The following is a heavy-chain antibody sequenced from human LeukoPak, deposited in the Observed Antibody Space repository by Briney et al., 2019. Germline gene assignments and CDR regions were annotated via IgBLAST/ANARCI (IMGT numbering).Heavy chain of an antibody. Sequence: PGRSLRLSCAASGFTFRSYSMHWVRQAPGKGLEWVSYISSTSSTIYYADSVKGRFTIPRDNAKNSLYLQMNSLRDEDTAVYYCARAAPYYYDSSGYSAFDSWGQGTMVTVSA. CDR3: ARAAPYYYDSSGYSAFDS. D-gene: IGHD3-22*01. CDR2: ISSTSSTI. V-gene: IGHV3-48*02. J-gene: IGHJ3*02. CDR1: GFTFRSYS.